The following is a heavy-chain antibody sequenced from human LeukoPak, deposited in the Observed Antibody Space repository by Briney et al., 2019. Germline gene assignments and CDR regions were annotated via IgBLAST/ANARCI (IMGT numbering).Heavy chain of an antibody. Sequence: GGSLRLSCAASGFTFDDYGMSWVRQAPGKGLEWVSGINWNGGSTGYADSVKGRFTISRDNAKNSLYLQMNGLRAEDTALYYCARVASRTYGDYFDYWGQGTLVTVSS. V-gene: IGHV3-20*04. CDR3: ARVASRTYGDYFDY. J-gene: IGHJ4*02. CDR1: GFTFDDYG. D-gene: IGHD4-17*01. CDR2: INWNGGST.